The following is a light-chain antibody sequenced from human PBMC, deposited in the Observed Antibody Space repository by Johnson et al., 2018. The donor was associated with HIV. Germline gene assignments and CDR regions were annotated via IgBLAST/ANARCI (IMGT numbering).Light chain of an antibody. Sequence: QSVLTQPPSVSAAPGQKVTISCSGSSSNIGKNYVSWYQLLPGTAPKLLIYDYDKRPSGIPDRFSGSKSGTSATLGITGLQTGYEADYYCGTWDTSLSGGVFGTGTKVTVL. CDR3: GTWDTSLSGGV. J-gene: IGLJ1*01. CDR2: DYD. CDR1: SSNIGKNY. V-gene: IGLV1-51*01.